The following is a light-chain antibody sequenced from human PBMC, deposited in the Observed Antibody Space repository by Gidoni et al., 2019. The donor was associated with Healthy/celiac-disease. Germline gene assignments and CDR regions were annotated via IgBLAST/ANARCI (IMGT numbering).Light chain of an antibody. CDR1: QSISSY. CDR3: QRSYSTPWT. Sequence: DIQMTQSPSSLSASVGDRVTITCRASQSISSYLNWYQQKPVKAPKLLIYAASSLQIGVPSRVSGSGSGTDFTLTISSLQPEDFATYYCQRSYSTPWTFGQGTKVEIK. V-gene: IGKV1-39*01. J-gene: IGKJ1*01. CDR2: AAS.